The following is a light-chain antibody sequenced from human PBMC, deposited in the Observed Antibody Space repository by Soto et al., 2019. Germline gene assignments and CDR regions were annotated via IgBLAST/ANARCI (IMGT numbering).Light chain of an antibody. V-gene: IGLV7-46*01. CDR2: DTS. CDR3: LLSYSAGVV. J-gene: IGLJ2*01. Sequence: QAVVTQEPSLTVSPGGTVTLTCGSSTGAVTSGHYPYWFQQQPGLAPRTLIYDTSNKHSWTPARFSGSLLGGKAALTLSGAQPEDEAEYHCLLSYSAGVVFGGGTKLTVL. CDR1: TGAVTSGHY.